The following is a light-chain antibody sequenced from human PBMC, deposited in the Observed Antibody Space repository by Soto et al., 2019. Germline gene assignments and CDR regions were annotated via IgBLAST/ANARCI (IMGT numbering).Light chain of an antibody. Sequence: EIVLTQSPATLSAFPGDRVTLSCRASQALNTRLAWYQHKPGQAPRLLIYLTSNRAAGVPSRFSAWGSETDFTLTISDVQPEDFAVYYCQQRSNWPQTFGQGTKVDIK. CDR3: QQRSNWPQT. CDR2: LTS. V-gene: IGKV3-11*01. CDR1: QALNTR. J-gene: IGKJ1*01.